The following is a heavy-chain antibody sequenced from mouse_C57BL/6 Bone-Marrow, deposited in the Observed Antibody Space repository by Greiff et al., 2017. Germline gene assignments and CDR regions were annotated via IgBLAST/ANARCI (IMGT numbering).Heavy chain of an antibody. CDR2: ISDGGSYT. V-gene: IGHV5-4*01. CDR3: ARDTWFAY. CDR1: GFTFSSYA. Sequence: EVKVVESGGGLVKPGGSLKLSCAASGFTFSSYAVSWVRQTPEKRLEWVATISDGGSYTYYPDNVKGRFTISRDNAKNNLYLQMSHLKSEDTAMYYCARDTWFAYWGQGTLVTVSA. J-gene: IGHJ3*01.